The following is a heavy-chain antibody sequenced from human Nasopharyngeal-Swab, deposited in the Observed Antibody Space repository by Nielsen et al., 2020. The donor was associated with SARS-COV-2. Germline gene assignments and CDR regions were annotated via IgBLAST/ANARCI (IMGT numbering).Heavy chain of an antibody. J-gene: IGHJ4*02. D-gene: IGHD6-19*01. CDR1: GYTFTSYD. CDR3: ARFGPGYSSGWYGNDY. CDR2: MNPNSGNT. Sequence: ALVKVSCKASGYTFTSYDINWVRQATGQGLEWMGWMNPNSGNTGYAQKFQGRVTMTRNTSISTAYMELSSLRSEDTAVYYCARFGPGYSSGWYGNDYWGQGTLVTVSS. V-gene: IGHV1-8*01.